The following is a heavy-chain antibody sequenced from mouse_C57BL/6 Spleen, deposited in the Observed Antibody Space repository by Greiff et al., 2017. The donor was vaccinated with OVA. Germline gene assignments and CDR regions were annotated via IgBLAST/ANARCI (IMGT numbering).Heavy chain of an antibody. Sequence: EVMLVESGGGLVKPGGSLKLSCAASGFTFSDYGMHWVRQAPEKGLEWVAYISSGSSTIYYADTVKGRFTISRDNAKNTLFLQMTSLRSEDTAMYYCARYDYDGGSLDYWGQGPTLTVSS. CDR1: GFTFSDYG. CDR2: ISSGSSTI. V-gene: IGHV5-17*01. CDR3: ARYDYDGGSLDY. D-gene: IGHD2-4*01. J-gene: IGHJ2*01.